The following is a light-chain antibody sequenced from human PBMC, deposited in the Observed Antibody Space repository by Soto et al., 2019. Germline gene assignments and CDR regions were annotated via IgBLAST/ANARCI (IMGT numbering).Light chain of an antibody. Sequence: EIIMTQSPATLSVSPGERATLSCRASQSVGSNLAWYQQKPGQTPSLLIYAASTRATGIPARFSGSGSGTEFTLIISSLQSEDFAIYYCQQYNNWPRLTFGEGTKVDI. CDR1: QSVGSN. CDR3: QQYNNWPRLT. V-gene: IGKV3-15*01. J-gene: IGKJ4*01. CDR2: AAS.